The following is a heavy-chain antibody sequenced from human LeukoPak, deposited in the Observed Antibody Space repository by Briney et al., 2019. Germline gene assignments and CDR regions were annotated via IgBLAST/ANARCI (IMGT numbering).Heavy chain of an antibody. CDR2: ISSSGSTI. Sequence: GGSLRFSCASSGFSFSDYYMSWIRQAPGKGLERVSFISSSGSTIYYADFVKGRFTISEDNAKNSLYLQMNSLRAEDTAVYYCARVGRAGYCSGGSCYSRFDPWGQGTLVTVSS. J-gene: IGHJ5*02. CDR3: ARVGRAGYCSGGSCYSRFDP. CDR1: GFSFSDYY. D-gene: IGHD2-15*01. V-gene: IGHV3-11*04.